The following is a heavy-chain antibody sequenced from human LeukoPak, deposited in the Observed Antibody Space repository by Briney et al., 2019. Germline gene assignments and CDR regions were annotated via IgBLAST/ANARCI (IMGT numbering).Heavy chain of an antibody. D-gene: IGHD3-3*01. CDR3: TTQSPSTIFGVVIHYYYYMDV. Sequence: KAGGSLRLSCAASGFTFSNAWMSWLRQAPGKGLEWVGRIKSKTDGGTTDYAAPVKGRFTISRDDSKNTLYLQMNSLKTEDTAVYYCTTQSPSTIFGVVIHYYYYMDVWGKGTTVTVSS. CDR2: IKSKTDGGTT. J-gene: IGHJ6*03. V-gene: IGHV3-15*01. CDR1: GFTFSNAW.